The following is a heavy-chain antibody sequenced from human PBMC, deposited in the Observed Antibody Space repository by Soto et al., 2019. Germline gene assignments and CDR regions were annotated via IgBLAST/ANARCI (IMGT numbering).Heavy chain of an antibody. V-gene: IGHV1-18*01. Sequence: ASVKVSCKTSGYTFSNYGITWVRQAPGQPLEWLGWISLYSDGTYYAQKFQGRVSMTTDTSTTTAYMELRSLRSDDTAVYYCARVVPGAEAWFGPWGQGTLVTVSS. CDR2: ISLYSDGT. J-gene: IGHJ5*02. CDR1: GYTFSNYG. CDR3: ARVVPGAEAWFGP. D-gene: IGHD2-2*01.